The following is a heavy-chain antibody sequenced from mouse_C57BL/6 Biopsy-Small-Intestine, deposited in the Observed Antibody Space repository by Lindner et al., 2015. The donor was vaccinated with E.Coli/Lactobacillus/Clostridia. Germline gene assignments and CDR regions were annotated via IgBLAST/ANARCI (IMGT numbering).Heavy chain of an antibody. J-gene: IGHJ1*01. CDR1: GYTFTSYG. D-gene: IGHD1-1*01. V-gene: IGHV1-81*01. CDR2: ISAYNGNT. Sequence: SVKVSCKASGYTFTSYGISWVRQAPGQGFEWMGWISAYNGNTNYAQKLQGRVTMTTDTSTSTAYMELRSLRSDDTAVYYCARDTKQQLDLYYYYGMDVWGQGTTVTVSS. CDR3: ARDTKQQLDLYYYYGMDV.